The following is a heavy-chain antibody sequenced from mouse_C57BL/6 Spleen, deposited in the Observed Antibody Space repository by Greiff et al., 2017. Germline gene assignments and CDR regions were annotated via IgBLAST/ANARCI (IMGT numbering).Heavy chain of an antibody. CDR3: AREIGSTTVVDWYFEG. CDR1: GFTFSDYS. Sequence: EVKLMESEGGLVQPGSSMKLSCTASGFTFSDYSMAWVRQVPEKGLEWVANINYDGSSTYYLDSLKSRFIISRDNAKNILYLQMSSLKSEDTATYYCAREIGSTTVVDWYFEGWGTGTTVTVSS. J-gene: IGHJ1*03. CDR2: INYDGSST. V-gene: IGHV5-16*01. D-gene: IGHD1-1*01.